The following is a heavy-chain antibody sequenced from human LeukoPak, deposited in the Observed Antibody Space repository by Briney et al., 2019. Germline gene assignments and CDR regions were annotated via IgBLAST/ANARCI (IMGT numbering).Heavy chain of an antibody. CDR3: AELGITMIGGV. CDR2: ISSSGSNI. D-gene: IGHD3-10*02. Sequence: GGSLRLSCAASGFTVNHYSMNWVRQAPGKGLEWVSYISSSGSNIYYADSVKGRFTISRDNAENSLYLQMNSLRAEDTAVYYCAELGITMIGGVWGKGTTVTISS. CDR1: GFTVNHYS. J-gene: IGHJ6*04. V-gene: IGHV3-48*04.